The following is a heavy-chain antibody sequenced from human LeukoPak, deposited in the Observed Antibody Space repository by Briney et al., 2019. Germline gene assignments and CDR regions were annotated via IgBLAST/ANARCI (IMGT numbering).Heavy chain of an antibody. CDR3: ARSQNYYGSGDY. Sequence: SETLSLTCIVSGDSVSNGNYYWSWLRQPPGKALEWIGYIYYTGSTYYNPSLEGRVTISVDTSRNHFSVKLNSVTAADTAVYYCARSQNYYGSGDYWSQGTLVTVSS. V-gene: IGHV4-61*03. CDR1: GDSVSNGNYY. D-gene: IGHD3-10*01. J-gene: IGHJ4*02. CDR2: IYYTGST.